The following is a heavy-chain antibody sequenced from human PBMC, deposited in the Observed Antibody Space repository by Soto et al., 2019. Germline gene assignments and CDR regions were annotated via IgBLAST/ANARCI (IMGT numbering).Heavy chain of an antibody. J-gene: IGHJ5*02. Sequence: GASVKVSCKTSGYTFSNYGITWVRQAPGQPLEWLGWISLYSDGTNYAQKFQGRVSMTTDTSTTTAYMELRSLRSDDTAVYYGARVVPGAEAWFAPWGQGTLVTVSA. CDR2: ISLYSDGT. CDR1: GYTFSNYG. V-gene: IGHV1-18*01. D-gene: IGHD2-2*01. CDR3: ARVVPGAEAWFAP.